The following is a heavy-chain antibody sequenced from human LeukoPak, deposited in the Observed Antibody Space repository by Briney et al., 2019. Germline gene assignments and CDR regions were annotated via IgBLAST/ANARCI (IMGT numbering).Heavy chain of an antibody. Sequence: PGGSLRLSCTASGFKFSGYEFNWVRQAPGKGLQWISFIDGAGWTIYYSDSVEGRFTVSRDDAKNSLYLQMNDLRVEDTAIYYCARDAPGTLTNDYWGQGTLVTVSS. V-gene: IGHV3-48*03. CDR1: GFKFSGYE. CDR3: ARDAPGTLTNDY. D-gene: IGHD1-14*01. J-gene: IGHJ4*02. CDR2: IDGAGWTI.